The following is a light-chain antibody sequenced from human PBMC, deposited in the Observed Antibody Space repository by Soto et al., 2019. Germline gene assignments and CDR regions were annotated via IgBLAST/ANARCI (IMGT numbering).Light chain of an antibody. CDR1: QGVGTW. CDR2: TAS. J-gene: IGKJ4*01. CDR3: QQGDSFPLT. V-gene: IGKV1-12*01. Sequence: DIQMTQSPSSVSASVGDRVTITCRASQGVGTWLAWSQQKPGEAPRLLIYTASTLHSGVPSRFSGSGSGTDFTLTITSLQPEDFATYYCQQGDSFPLTFGGGTKVEIK.